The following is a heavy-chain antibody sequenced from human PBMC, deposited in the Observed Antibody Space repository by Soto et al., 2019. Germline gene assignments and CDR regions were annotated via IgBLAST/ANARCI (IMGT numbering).Heavy chain of an antibody. Sequence: SETLSLTCTVSGGSISTYYWSWIRQPPGKGLEWIGYIYYSGSTNYNPSLKSRVTISVDTSKKQYYLKLNSVTAADTAMYYCAGSGYYHNSGMDVWGQGTTVTVSS. CDR2: IYYSGST. D-gene: IGHD3-22*01. CDR1: GGSISTYY. V-gene: IGHV4-59*08. J-gene: IGHJ6*02. CDR3: AGSGYYHNSGMDV.